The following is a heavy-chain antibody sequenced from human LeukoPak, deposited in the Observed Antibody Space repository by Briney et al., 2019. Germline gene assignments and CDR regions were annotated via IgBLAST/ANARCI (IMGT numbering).Heavy chain of an antibody. CDR1: GYTFTSYW. V-gene: IGHV5-51*01. CDR2: IYPCDSET. J-gene: IGHJ3*02. Sequence: GESLKISCKGSGYTFTSYWIGWVRQMPGKGLEWMGIIYPCDSETRYRPSLQGQATISADKSISTAYLQWSSLKASDTAMYYCARHRDYVPDIWGQGTMVTVSS. CDR3: ARHRDYVPDI. D-gene: IGHD3-16*01.